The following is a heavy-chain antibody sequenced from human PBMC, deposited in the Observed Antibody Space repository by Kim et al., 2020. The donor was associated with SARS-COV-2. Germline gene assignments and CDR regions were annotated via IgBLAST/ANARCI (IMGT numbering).Heavy chain of an antibody. CDR2: IIPIFGTA. V-gene: IGHV1-69*13. J-gene: IGHJ4*02. CDR1: GGTFSSYA. CDR3: ARFEKRKPGFGYSYGYLDY. Sequence: SVKVSCKASGGTFSSYAISWVRQAPGQGLEWMGGIIPIFGTANYAQKFQGRVTITADESTSTAYMELSSLRSEDTAVYYCARFEKRKPGFGYSYGYLDYWGQGTLVTVSS. D-gene: IGHD5-18*01.